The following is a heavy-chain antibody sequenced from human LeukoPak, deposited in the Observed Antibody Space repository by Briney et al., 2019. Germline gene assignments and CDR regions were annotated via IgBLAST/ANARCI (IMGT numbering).Heavy chain of an antibody. Sequence: SVKVSCKASGGTFSSYAISWVRQAPGQGLEWMGGIIPIFGTANYAQKFQGRVTITADESTSTAYMELSSLRSEDTAVYYCARGFGELKYYYYYMDVWGKGTTVAVSS. CDR2: IIPIFGTA. D-gene: IGHD3-10*01. V-gene: IGHV1-69*13. J-gene: IGHJ6*03. CDR3: ARGFGELKYYYYYMDV. CDR1: GGTFSSYA.